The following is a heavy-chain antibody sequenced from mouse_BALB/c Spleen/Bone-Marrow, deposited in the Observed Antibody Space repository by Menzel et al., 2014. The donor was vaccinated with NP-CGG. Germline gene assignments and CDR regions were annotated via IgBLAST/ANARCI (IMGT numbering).Heavy chain of an antibody. D-gene: IGHD4-1*01. CDR3: ARCLTGTSALDF. CDR1: GYAFTNYL. J-gene: IGHJ4*01. V-gene: IGHV1-54*01. CDR2: INPGSGGT. Sequence: QVQLQQSGAELVRPGTSVKVSCKASGYAFTNYLIEWVKQRPGQGLEWIGVINPGSGGTNYNEKFRGKATLTADKSSSTAYMQLSSLASDDSAVYFCARCLTGTSALDFWGQGTSVPVSS.